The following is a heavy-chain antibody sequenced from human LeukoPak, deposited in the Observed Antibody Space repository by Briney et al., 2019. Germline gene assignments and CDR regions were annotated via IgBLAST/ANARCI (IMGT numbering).Heavy chain of an antibody. CDR3: ARAPIHGTQPIDY. CDR1: GDSISSGGYY. CDR2: IYYRGSI. D-gene: IGHD1-1*01. V-gene: IGHV4-31*03. J-gene: IGHJ4*02. Sequence: SQTQSLTCTVSGDSISSGGYYWSWVRQHPGEGLEWIGYIYYRGSIYYNPSLKSRATMSVDASKNQFSLILSSVTAADTAVYYCARAPIHGTQPIDYWGQGVLVTVSS.